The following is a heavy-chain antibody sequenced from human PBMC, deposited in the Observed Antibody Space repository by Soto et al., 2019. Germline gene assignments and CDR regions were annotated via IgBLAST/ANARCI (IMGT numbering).Heavy chain of an antibody. CDR2: INPDSGGT. CDR1: GYTFNRYY. V-gene: IGHV1-2*04. Sequence: GASVKVSCKASGYTFNRYYMHWVRQAPGQGLEWMGWINPDSGGTNYAQKFQGWVTMTRDTSISTAYMELSRLRSDDTAVYYCARGDYGVLAFDYWGQGTLVTVSS. J-gene: IGHJ4*02. CDR3: ARGDYGVLAFDY. D-gene: IGHD4-17*01.